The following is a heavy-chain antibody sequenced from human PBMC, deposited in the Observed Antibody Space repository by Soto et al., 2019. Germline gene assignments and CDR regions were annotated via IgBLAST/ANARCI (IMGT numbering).Heavy chain of an antibody. J-gene: IGHJ4*02. Sequence: SETLSLSCTVSGCSICSGGYYWSWIRQHPGKGLEWIGYIYYSGSTYYNPSLKSRVTISVDTSKDQFSLKLSSVTAADTAVYYCARVSGTTVVTRNFDYWGQGTLVTVSS. D-gene: IGHD4-17*01. V-gene: IGHV4-31*03. CDR1: GCSICSGGYY. CDR2: IYYSGST. CDR3: ARVSGTTVVTRNFDY.